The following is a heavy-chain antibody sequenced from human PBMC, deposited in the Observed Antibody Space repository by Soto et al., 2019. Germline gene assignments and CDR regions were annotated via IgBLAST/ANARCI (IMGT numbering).Heavy chain of an antibody. CDR3: AADRGYYDSSGYYYGAFDI. Sequence: QMQLVQSGPEVKKPGTSVKVSCKASGFTFTSSAVQWVRQARGQRLEWIGWIVVGSGNTNYAQKFQERVTITRDMSTSTAYMELSSLRSEDTAVYYCAADRGYYDSSGYYYGAFDIWGQGTMVTVSS. V-gene: IGHV1-58*01. CDR1: GFTFTSSA. J-gene: IGHJ3*02. D-gene: IGHD3-22*01. CDR2: IVVGSGNT.